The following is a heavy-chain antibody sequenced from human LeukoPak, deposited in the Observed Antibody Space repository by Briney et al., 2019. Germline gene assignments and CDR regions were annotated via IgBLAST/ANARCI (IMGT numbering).Heavy chain of an antibody. V-gene: IGHV3-74*01. CDR2: INSDGSST. CDR1: GFTFSGYW. Sequence: GGSLRLSCAASGFTFSGYWMHWVRQAPGKGLVWVSRINSDGSSTSYADSVKGRSTISRDNAKNTLSLQMNSLRVEDTAVFYCGRGRDGYNYRYLDYWGQGTLVTVSS. J-gene: IGHJ4*02. D-gene: IGHD5-24*01. CDR3: GRGRDGYNYRYLDY.